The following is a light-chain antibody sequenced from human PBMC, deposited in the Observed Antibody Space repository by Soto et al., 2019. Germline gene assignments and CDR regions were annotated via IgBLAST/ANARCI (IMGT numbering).Light chain of an antibody. J-gene: IGLJ1*01. CDR2: SNN. Sequence: QSVLTQPPSASGTPGQRVTISCSGSSSNIGSNTVNWYQQLPGTAPKLLIYSNNQRPSGVPDRFSGSKSGTSAPLAISGLQSEYEADYYCAAWDDSLNAYYVFGTGTKVTVL. CDR3: AAWDDSLNAYYV. CDR1: SSNIGSNT. V-gene: IGLV1-44*01.